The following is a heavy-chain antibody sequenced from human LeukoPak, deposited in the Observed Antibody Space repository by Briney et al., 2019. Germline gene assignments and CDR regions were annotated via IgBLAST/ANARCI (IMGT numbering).Heavy chain of an antibody. V-gene: IGHV4-59*08. Sequence: SETLSLTCSVSGGSISGYYWSWIRQPPGKGLEWIGYIHYRGSTNYNPSLKSRITISVDQSKNQFSLKLSSVTAADTAVYYCARQAYSSGCYYFDYWGQGTLVTVSS. CDR1: GGSISGYY. CDR3: ARQAYSSGCYYFDY. D-gene: IGHD6-19*01. J-gene: IGHJ4*02. CDR2: IHYRGST.